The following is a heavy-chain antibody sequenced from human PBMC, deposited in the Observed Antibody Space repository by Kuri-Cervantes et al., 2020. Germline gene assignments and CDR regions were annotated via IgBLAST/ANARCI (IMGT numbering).Heavy chain of an antibody. J-gene: IGHJ4*02. D-gene: IGHD3-9*01. Sequence: GGSLRLSCAASGFTFSSYAMSWVRQAPGKGLEWVSAISGSGGSTYYADSVKGRFTISRDNSKNTLYLQMNSLRAEDTAVYYCARDPVLRYFDWLFDGGLWYYFDYWGQGTLVTVSS. V-gene: IGHV3-23*01. CDR1: GFTFSSYA. CDR3: ARDPVLRYFDWLFDGGLWYYFDY. CDR2: ISGSGGST.